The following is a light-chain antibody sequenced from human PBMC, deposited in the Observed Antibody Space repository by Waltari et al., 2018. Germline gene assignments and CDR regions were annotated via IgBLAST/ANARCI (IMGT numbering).Light chain of an antibody. CDR3: QHYLRLPVT. CDR2: GAS. J-gene: IGKJ1*01. Sequence: EIVLTQSPGTLSLSLGERATLSCRASQSVSRALAWYQQKPGQAPRLLSYGASTRATGIPDRFSGSGSGTDFSLTISRLEPDDLAVYYCQHYLRLPVTFGQGTTVEI. V-gene: IGKV3-20*01. CDR1: QSVSRA.